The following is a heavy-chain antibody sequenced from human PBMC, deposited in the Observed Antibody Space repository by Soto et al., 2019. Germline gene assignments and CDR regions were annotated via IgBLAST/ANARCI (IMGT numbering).Heavy chain of an antibody. J-gene: IGHJ6*02. Sequence: LRLSCAASGFTFSGDAMNWVRQAPGKGLEWVSSISTTSTYIYYADSVKGRFTISRDNANSSLHLQMNSLRAEDTAVYYCVRDYVMDVWGQGTTVTVSS. CDR2: ISTTSTYI. D-gene: IGHD3-10*02. V-gene: IGHV3-21*01. CDR1: GFTFSGDA. CDR3: VRDYVMDV.